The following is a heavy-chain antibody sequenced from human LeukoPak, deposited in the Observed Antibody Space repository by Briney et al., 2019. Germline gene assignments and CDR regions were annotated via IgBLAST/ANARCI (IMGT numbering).Heavy chain of an antibody. V-gene: IGHV1-2*02. CDR1: GYTFTDYY. D-gene: IGHD6-6*01. Sequence: ASVKVSCKASGYTFTDYYIHWVRQAPGQRLEWMGWIYLNNGDTRSAEKFQGRVTMTGDTSTSTVYMELSSLRSEDTAVYYCAREGPYSDSSRSRFDYWGQGTLVTVSS. CDR3: AREGPYSDSSRSRFDY. J-gene: IGHJ4*02. CDR2: IYLNNGDT.